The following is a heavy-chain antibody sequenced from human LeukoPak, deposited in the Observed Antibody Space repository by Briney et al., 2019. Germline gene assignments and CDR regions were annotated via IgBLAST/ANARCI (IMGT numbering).Heavy chain of an antibody. J-gene: IGHJ5*02. CDR2: INHSGST. CDR1: GGSFSGYY. CDR3: ARGRIVVVPAAIRRFDP. Sequence: SETLSPTCTVYGGSFSGYYWSWIRQPPGKGLEWIGEINHSGSTNYNPSLKSRVTISVDTSKNQFSLKLSSVTAADTAVYYCARGRIVVVPAAIRRFDPWGQGTLVTVSS. D-gene: IGHD2-2*02. V-gene: IGHV4-34*01.